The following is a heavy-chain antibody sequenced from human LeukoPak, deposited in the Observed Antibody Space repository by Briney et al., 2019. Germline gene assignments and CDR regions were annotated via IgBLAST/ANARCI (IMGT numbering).Heavy chain of an antibody. Sequence: PGGSLRLSCAASRVTFSGDAMSWGREGPGKGVEWGSAISGSVGSTYYADSVKGRFTISRDNSKNTLYLQMNSLRAEDTAVYYCATDRPDYYGSGSYLGAFDIWGQGTLVTVSS. V-gene: IGHV3-23*01. J-gene: IGHJ3*02. CDR3: ATDRPDYYGSGSYLGAFDI. D-gene: IGHD3-10*01. CDR2: ISGSVGST. CDR1: RVTFSGDA.